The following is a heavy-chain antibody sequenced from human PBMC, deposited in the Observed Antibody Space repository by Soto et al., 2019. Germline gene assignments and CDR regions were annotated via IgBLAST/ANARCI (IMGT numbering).Heavy chain of an antibody. D-gene: IGHD3-3*01. Sequence: GAPVEVSWKASGYTFTSFGISWGGEGPGQRVEGVGWISAYNGNTNYAQKLQGRVTMTTDTSTSTAYMELRSLRSDDTAVYYCASSPRDYDFWSGYYFLPWFDPWGQGTLVTVSS. CDR1: GYTFTSFG. J-gene: IGHJ5*02. V-gene: IGHV1-18*04. CDR3: ASSPRDYDFWSGYYFLPWFDP. CDR2: ISAYNGNT.